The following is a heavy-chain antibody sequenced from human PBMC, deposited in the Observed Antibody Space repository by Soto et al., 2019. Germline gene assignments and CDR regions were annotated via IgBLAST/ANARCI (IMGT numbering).Heavy chain of an antibody. Sequence: SETLSLTCTVSGGSISSYYWSWIRQPPGKGLEWIGYIYCSGSTNYNPSLKSRVTISVDTSKNQFSLKLSSVTAADTAVYYCARRRYYDSSGYYLGAFDIWGQGTMVTVSS. CDR1: GGSISSYY. CDR2: IYCSGST. D-gene: IGHD3-22*01. V-gene: IGHV4-59*01. CDR3: ARRRYYDSSGYYLGAFDI. J-gene: IGHJ3*02.